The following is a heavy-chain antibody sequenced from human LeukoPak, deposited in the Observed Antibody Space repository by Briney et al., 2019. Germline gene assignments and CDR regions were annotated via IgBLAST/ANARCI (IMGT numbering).Heavy chain of an antibody. V-gene: IGHV1-8*01. CDR3: ASAGITTGTTTFDY. Sequence: ASVKVSCKASGYTFTSYDINWVRQAPGQGLEWMGWMNPNSGNTNYAQKFQGRVTMTRNTSISTAYMDLSSLRSEDRAVYYCASAGITTGTTTFDYWGQGTLVTVS. CDR1: GYTFTSYD. D-gene: IGHD1-1*01. J-gene: IGHJ4*02. CDR2: MNPNSGNT.